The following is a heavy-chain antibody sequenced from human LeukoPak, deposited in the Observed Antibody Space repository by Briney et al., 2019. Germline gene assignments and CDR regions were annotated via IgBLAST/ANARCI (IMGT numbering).Heavy chain of an antibody. CDR2: LSHDENKM. CDR1: GFIFRSYP. J-gene: IGHJ4*02. CDR3: ARDEGGFCSSNACYFGGRFDY. Sequence: PGGSLRLPCAASGFIFRSYPMHWVRQAPGKGLEWVAVLSHDENKMFFADSVKGRFTISRDNSKNILFLQMNSLRVEDTAVYFCARDEGGFCSSNACYFGGRFDYWGPGTPVTVSS. V-gene: IGHV3-30*04. D-gene: IGHD2-2*01.